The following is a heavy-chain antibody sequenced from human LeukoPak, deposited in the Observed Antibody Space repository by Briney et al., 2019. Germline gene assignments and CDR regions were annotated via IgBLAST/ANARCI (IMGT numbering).Heavy chain of an antibody. CDR1: GGSISSYY. V-gene: IGHV4-59*01. J-gene: IGHJ6*03. CDR3: ARIETYYDFWSGYSGYYYMDV. CDR2: IYYSGST. D-gene: IGHD3-3*01. Sequence: SETLSLTCTVSGGSISSYYWSWIRQPPGKGLEWIGYIYYSGSTNYNPSLKSRVTISVDTSKNQFSLKLSSVTAADTAVYYCARIETYYDFWSGYSGYYYMDVWGKGTTVTVSS.